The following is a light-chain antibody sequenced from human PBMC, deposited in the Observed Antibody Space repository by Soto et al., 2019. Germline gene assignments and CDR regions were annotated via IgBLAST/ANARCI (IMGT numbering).Light chain of an antibody. V-gene: IGKV3-15*01. Sequence: EIVLTQSPATLSVSPGERVTLSCRASQSVDINLAWYQQKPGQAPRLLIYGASTRATDMSGTFSGRGSGTEFTLTISNVRPEDFAVYYCQQYGSSPITFGQGTRLEIK. CDR2: GAS. CDR3: QQYGSSPIT. CDR1: QSVDIN. J-gene: IGKJ5*01.